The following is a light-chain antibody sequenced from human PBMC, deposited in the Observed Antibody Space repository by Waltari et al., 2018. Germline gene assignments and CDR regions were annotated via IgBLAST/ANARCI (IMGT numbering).Light chain of an antibody. CDR2: EAS. CDR1: QSVSSY. CDR3: HQRSNWPQT. Sequence: EIVLTQSPATLSLSPGERATLSCRASQSVSSYLTWYQQKPGQAPRLLIYEASNRATGIPGRFSGSGSGTDFTLTISSLEPEDFAVYYCHQRSNWPQTFGQGTKVEIK. V-gene: IGKV3-11*01. J-gene: IGKJ1*01.